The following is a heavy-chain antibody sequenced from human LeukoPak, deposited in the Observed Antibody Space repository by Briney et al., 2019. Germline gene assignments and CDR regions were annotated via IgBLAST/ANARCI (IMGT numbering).Heavy chain of an antibody. CDR3: ARGAQHGAARLHGMDV. D-gene: IGHD6-6*01. CDR2: TYSDGST. CDR1: GFTVSSNY. V-gene: IGHV3-53*01. Sequence: GGSLRLSCAASGFTVSSNYMSWVRQAPGKGLEWVSVTYSDGSTYYADSVRGRFIISRDSSKNTLYLQMNSLRAEDTAVYYCARGAQHGAARLHGMDVWGQGTTVTVSS. J-gene: IGHJ6*02.